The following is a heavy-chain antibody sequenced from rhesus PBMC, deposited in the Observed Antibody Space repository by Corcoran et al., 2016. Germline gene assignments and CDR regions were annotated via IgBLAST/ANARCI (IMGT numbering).Heavy chain of an antibody. J-gene: IGHJ4*01. CDR2: ISGSGGST. CDR3: ARGGYYSGSWYFDY. D-gene: IGHD3-16*01. Sequence: QLQLQESGSGLVKLSETLSVTCAVSGGSISSSYWSWIRQAPGKGLEWIGRISGSGGSTDYKPCLKRRVTMSTDTSKNQFSLKLSSVTAADTAVYYCARGGYYSGSWYFDYWGQGVLVTVSS. V-gene: IGHV4-173*01. CDR1: GGSISSSY.